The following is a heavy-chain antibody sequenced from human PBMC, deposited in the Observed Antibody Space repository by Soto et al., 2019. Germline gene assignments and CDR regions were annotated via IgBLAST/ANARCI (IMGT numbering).Heavy chain of an antibody. Sequence: ASVKVSCKASGYTFTSYAMHWVRQAPGQRLEWMGWINAGNGNTKYSQKFQGRVTITRDTSASTAYMELSSLRSEDTAMYYCARGPVVPAAKPTNNWFDPWGQGTLVTVSS. D-gene: IGHD2-2*01. CDR2: INAGNGNT. CDR1: GYTFTSYA. CDR3: ARGPVVPAAKPTNNWFDP. V-gene: IGHV1-3*01. J-gene: IGHJ5*02.